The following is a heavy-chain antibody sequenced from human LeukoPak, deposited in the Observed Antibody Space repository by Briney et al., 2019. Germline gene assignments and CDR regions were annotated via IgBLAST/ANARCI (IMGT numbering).Heavy chain of an antibody. CDR1: GGSISSGSYY. V-gene: IGHV4-61*02. J-gene: IGHJ5*02. Sequence: PSETLSLTCTVSGGSISSGSYYWSWIRQPAGKGLEWIGRIYTSGSTNYNPSLKSRVTISVDTSKNQFSLKLSSVTAADTAVYYCARAPVAGSPGFDLWGQGTLVTVSS. CDR3: ARAPVAGSPGFDL. D-gene: IGHD6-19*01. CDR2: IYTSGST.